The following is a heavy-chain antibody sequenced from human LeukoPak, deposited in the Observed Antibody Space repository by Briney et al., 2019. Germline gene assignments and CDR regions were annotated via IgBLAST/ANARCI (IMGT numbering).Heavy chain of an antibody. D-gene: IGHD6-13*01. V-gene: IGHV3-33*01. J-gene: IGHJ4*02. CDR3: ARGQPGVAAAGNLDY. CDR1: GFTFSSYA. CDR2: IWSDGNNK. Sequence: GESLRLSCAASGFTFSSYAMQWVRQAPGEGLGWVAIIWSDGNNKYYADSVEGRFTISRDTSKNTLFLQMNSLTAEDTAVYYCARGQPGVAAAGNLDYWGQGTLVTVSS.